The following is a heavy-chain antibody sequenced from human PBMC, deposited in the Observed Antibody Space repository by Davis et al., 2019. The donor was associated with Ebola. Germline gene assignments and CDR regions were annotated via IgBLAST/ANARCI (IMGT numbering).Heavy chain of an antibody. J-gene: IGHJ4*02. CDR2: INPNSGGT. D-gene: IGHD3-22*01. V-gene: IGHV1-2*02. Sequence: ASVKVSCKASGYTFTSYDINWVRQATGQGLEWMGWINPNSGGTNYAQKFQGRVTMTRDTSISTAYMELSRLRSDDTAVYYCAREKDPFYYDSSGYFLYWGQGTLVTVSS. CDR3: AREKDPFYYDSSGYFLY. CDR1: GYTFTSYD.